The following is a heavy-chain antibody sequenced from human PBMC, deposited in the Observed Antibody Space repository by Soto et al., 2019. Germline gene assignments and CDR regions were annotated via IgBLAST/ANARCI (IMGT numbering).Heavy chain of an antibody. Sequence: SETLSLTCTVSGGSISSSSYYWGWIRQPPGKGLEWIGSIYYSGSTYYNPSLKSRVTISVDTSKNQFSLKLSSVTAADTAVYYCARQVAGIVVVVAANYGMDVWGQGTTITVSS. V-gene: IGHV4-39*01. CDR2: IYYSGST. D-gene: IGHD2-15*01. J-gene: IGHJ6*02. CDR3: ARQVAGIVVVVAANYGMDV. CDR1: GGSISSSSYY.